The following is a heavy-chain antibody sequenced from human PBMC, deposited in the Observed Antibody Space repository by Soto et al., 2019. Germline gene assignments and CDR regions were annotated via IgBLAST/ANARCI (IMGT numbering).Heavy chain of an antibody. CDR3: VRRHVSATGMDWFDP. V-gene: IGHV1-3*01. J-gene: IGHJ5*02. CDR2: INAANGDT. CDR1: RDTFTSYY. Sequence: ALVKVSCKAPRDTFTSYYINWVRQAPGQRLEWMGWINAANGDTKYSPKFQGRVTITRDTSASTAYMELSSLRSEDTAVYYCVRRHVSATGMDWFDPWGQGTLVTVSS. D-gene: IGHD6-13*01.